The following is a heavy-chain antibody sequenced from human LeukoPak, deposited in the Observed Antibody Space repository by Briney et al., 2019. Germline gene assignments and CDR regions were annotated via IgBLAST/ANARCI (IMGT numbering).Heavy chain of an antibody. V-gene: IGHV3-15*01. J-gene: IGHJ3*02. CDR1: GFTFSNAW. D-gene: IGHD5-24*01. CDR3: TTGRDGYILAFDI. CDR2: IKSKTDGGTT. Sequence: GGSLRLSCAASGFTFSNAWMSWVRQAPGKGLEWVGRIKSKTDGGTTDYAAPVKGRFTISRDDSKNTLYLQMNSLKTEDTAVYYCTTGRDGYILAFDIWGQGTMVTVSS.